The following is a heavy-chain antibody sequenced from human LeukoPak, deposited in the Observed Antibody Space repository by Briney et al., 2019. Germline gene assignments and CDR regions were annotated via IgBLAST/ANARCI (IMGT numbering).Heavy chain of an antibody. CDR1: GYTFTTYS. Sequence: ASVTVSCKASGYTFTTYSLAWVRQAPGQSLEWMGWISVNNGGANYAQSFQDRVTLTRDTSSNTAYLELRSLRSHDTAIIYCATATQSRGYFLHWGQGTLVTVSS. D-gene: IGHD3-9*01. CDR3: ATATQSRGYFLH. CDR2: ISVNNGGA. V-gene: IGHV1-18*01. J-gene: IGHJ1*01.